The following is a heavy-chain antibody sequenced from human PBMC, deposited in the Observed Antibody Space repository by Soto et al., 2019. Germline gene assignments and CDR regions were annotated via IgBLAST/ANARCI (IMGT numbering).Heavy chain of an antibody. J-gene: IGHJ4*01. CDR2: INHSGST. CDR3: ARRRVITMIVVVYWGGFDY. Sequence: SETLCRTGAVYGGAFSGYYWRWIRQPPGKGLEWIGEINHSGSTNYNPSLKSRVTISVDTSKNQFSLKLRSVTDADTAVYYCARRRVITMIVVVYWGGFDYWGHGTLVTVS. D-gene: IGHD3-22*01. V-gene: IGHV4-34*01. CDR1: GGAFSGYY.